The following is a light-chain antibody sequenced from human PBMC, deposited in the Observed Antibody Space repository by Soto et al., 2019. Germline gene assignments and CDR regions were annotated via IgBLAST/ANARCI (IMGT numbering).Light chain of an antibody. CDR2: AAS. CDR1: QSISSY. Sequence: DIQMTQSPSSVSASVGDRVTITCRASQSISSYLNWYQQKPGKAPKLLIYAASRLQSGVPSRFSGSGSATDFTITISSLQPEDFATYFCQQSYNPPFTFGPGTKVDI. V-gene: IGKV1-39*01. CDR3: QQSYNPPFT. J-gene: IGKJ3*01.